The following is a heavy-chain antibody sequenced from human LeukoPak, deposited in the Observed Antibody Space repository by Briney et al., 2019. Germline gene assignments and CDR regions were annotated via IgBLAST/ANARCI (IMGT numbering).Heavy chain of an antibody. D-gene: IGHD6-19*01. Sequence: GGSLRLSCAASGFTFSSYAMSWVRQAPGKGLEWVSAISGSGGSTYYADSVKGRFTISRDNSKNTLYLQMNSLRVEDTAVYYCAGSIAVAGTIDYWGQGTLVTVSS. J-gene: IGHJ4*02. V-gene: IGHV3-23*01. CDR3: AGSIAVAGTIDY. CDR1: GFTFSSYA. CDR2: ISGSGGST.